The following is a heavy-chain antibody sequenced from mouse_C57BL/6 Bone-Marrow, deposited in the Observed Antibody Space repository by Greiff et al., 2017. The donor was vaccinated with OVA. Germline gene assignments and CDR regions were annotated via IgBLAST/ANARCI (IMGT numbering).Heavy chain of an antibody. V-gene: IGHV1-52*01. J-gene: IGHJ1*03. D-gene: IGHD2-3*01. Sequence: QVQLQQSGAELVRPGSSVKLSCKASGYTFTSYWMHWVKQRPIQGLEWIGNIDPSDSETHYNQKFKDKATVTVDKSSSTAYMQLSSLTSEDSAVYYCARFGDGYYVWYFDVWGTGTTVTVSS. CDR3: ARFGDGYYVWYFDV. CDR1: GYTFTSYW. CDR2: IDPSDSET.